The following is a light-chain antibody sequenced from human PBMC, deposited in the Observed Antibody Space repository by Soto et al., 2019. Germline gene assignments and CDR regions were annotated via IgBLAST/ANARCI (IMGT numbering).Light chain of an antibody. V-gene: IGLV1-51*01. CDR2: DNS. CDR3: GTWDSSLSAGV. Sequence: QSVLTQPHSVSAAPGQKVTISCSGSSSNIGNNYVSWYQQLPGTAPKLLIYDNSKLPSGIPDRFSGSKSGTSATLGITGLQTGDEADYYCGTWDSSLSAGVFGGGTKVTVL. J-gene: IGLJ2*01. CDR1: SSNIGNNY.